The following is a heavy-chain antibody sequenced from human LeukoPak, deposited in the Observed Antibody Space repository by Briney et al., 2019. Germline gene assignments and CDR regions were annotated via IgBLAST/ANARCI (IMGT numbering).Heavy chain of an antibody. CDR2: ISAYNGNT. CDR1: GGTFSSYA. V-gene: IGHV1-18*01. CDR3: ARVVGATDPPYYFDY. Sequence: EASVKVSCKASGGTFSSYAISWVRQAPGQGLEWMGWISAYNGNTNYAQKLQGRVTMTTDTSTSTAYMELRSLRSDDTAVYYCARVVGATDPPYYFDYWGQGTLVTVSS. J-gene: IGHJ4*02. D-gene: IGHD1-26*01.